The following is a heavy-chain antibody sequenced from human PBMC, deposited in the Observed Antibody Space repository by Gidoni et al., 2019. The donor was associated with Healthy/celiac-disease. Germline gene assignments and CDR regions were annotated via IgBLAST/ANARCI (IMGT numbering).Heavy chain of an antibody. CDR1: GGSFSGYY. D-gene: IGHD6-19*01. CDR2: INHSGST. CDR3: ARGGGSGWYLDY. Sequence: QVQLQQWGAGLLKPSETLSLTCAVYGGSFSGYYWSWIRQPPGKGLEWIGEINHSGSTNYNPSLKSRVTISVDTSKNQFSLKLSSVTAADTAVYYCARGGGSGWYLDYWGQGTLVTVSS. V-gene: IGHV4-34*01. J-gene: IGHJ4*02.